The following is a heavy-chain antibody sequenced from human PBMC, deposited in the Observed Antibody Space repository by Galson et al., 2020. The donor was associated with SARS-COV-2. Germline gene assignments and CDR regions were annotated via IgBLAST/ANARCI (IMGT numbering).Heavy chain of an antibody. V-gene: IGHV3-30*02. CDR3: ATEGLLDAFDI. J-gene: IGHJ3*02. CDR1: GFTFSSYG. CDR2: IWYDGSNK. D-gene: IGHD2-21*01. Sequence: GGSLRLSCAASGFTFSSYGMHWVRQAPGKGLEWVAVIWYDGSNKYYADSVKGRFTISRDNSKNTLYLQLNSLRAEDTAVYYCATEGLLDAFDIWGQGTMVTVSS.